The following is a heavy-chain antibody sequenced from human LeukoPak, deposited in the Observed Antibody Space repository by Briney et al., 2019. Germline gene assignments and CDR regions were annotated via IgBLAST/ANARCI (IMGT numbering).Heavy chain of an antibody. CDR3: ARSAARLRYYYAMDV. J-gene: IGHJ6*02. D-gene: IGHD6-6*01. Sequence: GGSLRLSCAASGFTFDDYAMHWVRQAPGKGLEWVSLISGDGCSTYYADSVKGRFTISRHNSKNTLYLQMSSLRAEDTAVYFCARSAARLRYYYAMDVWGQGTTVTVCS. CDR2: ISGDGCST. CDR1: GFTFDDYA. V-gene: IGHV3-43*02.